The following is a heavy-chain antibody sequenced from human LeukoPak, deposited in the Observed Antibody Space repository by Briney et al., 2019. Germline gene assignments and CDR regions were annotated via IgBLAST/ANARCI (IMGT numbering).Heavy chain of an antibody. J-gene: IGHJ4*02. D-gene: IGHD6-13*01. CDR3: ARGIAAAGRVY. CDR1: GYSFTSYG. Sequence: GASVKVSCKASGYSFTSYGISWVRQAPGQRLEWMGWINAGNGNTKYSQKFQDRVTITRDTSASTAYMELSSLRSEDTAVYYCARGIAAAGRVYWGQGTLVTVSS. CDR2: INAGNGNT. V-gene: IGHV1-3*01.